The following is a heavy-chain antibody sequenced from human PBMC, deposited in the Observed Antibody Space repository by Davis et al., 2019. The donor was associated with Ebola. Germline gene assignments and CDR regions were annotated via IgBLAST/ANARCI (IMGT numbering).Heavy chain of an antibody. CDR1: GGSFSGYY. D-gene: IGHD3-3*01. CDR2: INHSGST. CDR3: AIRNYDFWSGYYYYYYGMDV. Sequence: SETLSLTRAVYGGSFSGYYWSWIRQPPGKGLEWIGEINHSGSTNYNPSLKSRVTISVDTSKNQFSLKLSSVTAADTAVYYCAIRNYDFWSGYYYYYYGMDVWGQGTTVTVSS. V-gene: IGHV4-34*01. J-gene: IGHJ6*02.